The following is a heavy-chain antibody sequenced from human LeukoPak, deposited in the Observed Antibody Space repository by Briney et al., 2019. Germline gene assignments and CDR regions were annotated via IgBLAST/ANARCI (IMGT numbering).Heavy chain of an antibody. CDR1: GGSISSSSYY. D-gene: IGHD5-12*01. J-gene: IGHJ4*02. CDR3: ARHRRVATGTIDY. V-gene: IGHV4-39*01. CDR2: IYYSGST. Sequence: SETLSLTCTVSGGSISSSSYYWGWIRQPPGKGLEWIGSIYYSGSTYYNPSLKSRVTISVDTSKNQFSLKLSSVTAADTAVYYCARHRRVATGTIDYWGQGTLVTVSS.